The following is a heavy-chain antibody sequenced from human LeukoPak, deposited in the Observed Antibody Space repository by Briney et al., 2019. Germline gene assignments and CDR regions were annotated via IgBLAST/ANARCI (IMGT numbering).Heavy chain of an antibody. J-gene: IGHJ4*02. CDR3: ARQDVIIDY. V-gene: IGHV1-46*01. CDR1: GYTFTSYY. D-gene: IGHD3-10*01. Sequence: ASVKVSCKASGYTFTSYYMHWVRQAPGQGLEWMGIINSSGGSTNYAQKFQGRVNMTRDTSTSTIYVELSSLRSEDTAIYYCARQDVIIDYWGQGTLVTVSS. CDR2: INSSGGST.